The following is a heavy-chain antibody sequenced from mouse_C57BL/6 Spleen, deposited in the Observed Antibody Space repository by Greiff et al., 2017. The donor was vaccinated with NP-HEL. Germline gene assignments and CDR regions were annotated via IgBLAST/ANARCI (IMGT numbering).Heavy chain of an antibody. CDR1: GYAFSSSW. V-gene: IGHV1-82*01. J-gene: IGHJ3*01. D-gene: IGHD4-1*01. Sequence: VKLMESGPELVKPGASVKISCKASGYAFSSSWMNWVKQRPGKGLEWIGRIYPGDGDTNYNGKFKGKATLTADKSSSTAYMQLSSLTSEDSAVYFCAEELLFAYWGQGTLVTVSA. CDR3: AEELLFAY. CDR2: IYPGDGDT.